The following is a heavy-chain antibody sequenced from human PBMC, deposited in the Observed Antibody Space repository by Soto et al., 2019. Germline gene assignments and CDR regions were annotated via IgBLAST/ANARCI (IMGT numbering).Heavy chain of an antibody. D-gene: IGHD2-21*01. V-gene: IGHV4-4*02. CDR1: GVSITNSNW. CDR2: IYHSGST. Sequence: QVQLQESGPGLVKPSGTLSLTCTVSGVSITNSNWWSWVRQPPAKGLEWIGEIYHSGSTNFNPSLRSRVSSSFDESKSNFSLKLSSVTAADTAVYYCARDVVQYREPYYWYFDLWGRGTLVTVSS. J-gene: IGHJ2*01. CDR3: ARDVVQYREPYYWYFDL.